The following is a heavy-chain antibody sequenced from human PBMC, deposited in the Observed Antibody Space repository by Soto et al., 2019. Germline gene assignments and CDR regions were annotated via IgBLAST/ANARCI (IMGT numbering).Heavy chain of an antibody. D-gene: IGHD3-16*01. CDR1: GFIFGSYG. Sequence: GGSLRLSCAASGFIFGSYGMNWVRQAPGRGLEWVLYISSSSSTIYSADYVKGRYTISRDNAKNTLYIQMNSLRAEDTAVYYCARDRGRISTLVFFDYWGQGTLVTVSS. V-gene: IGHV3-48*01. CDR3: ARDRGRISTLVFFDY. CDR2: ISSSSSTI. J-gene: IGHJ4*02.